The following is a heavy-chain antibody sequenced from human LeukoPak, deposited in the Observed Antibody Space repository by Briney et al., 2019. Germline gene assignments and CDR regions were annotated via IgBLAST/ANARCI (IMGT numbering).Heavy chain of an antibody. CDR1: GYTFTGYY. J-gene: IGHJ5*02. V-gene: IGHV1-2*04. CDR2: INQNSGRT. CDR3: ARGGWTVVVVAATWEGFDP. Sequence: ASVKVSCKASGYTFTGYYMHWVRQAPGQGLEWMGWINQNSGRTNYAQKFQGWVTMTRDTSISTAYMELSRLRSDDTAVYYCARGGWTVVVVAATWEGFDPWGQGTPVTVSS. D-gene: IGHD2-15*01.